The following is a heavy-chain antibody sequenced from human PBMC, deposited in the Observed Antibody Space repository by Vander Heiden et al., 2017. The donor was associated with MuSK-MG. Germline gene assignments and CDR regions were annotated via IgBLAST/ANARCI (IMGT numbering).Heavy chain of an antibody. CDR2: INHSRTT. D-gene: IGHD2-2*02. CDR1: GGSFSGYY. J-gene: IGHJ5*02. Sequence: QVQLQQWGAGLLKPSETLSLTCAVYGGSFSGYYWSWIRQPPGKGLEWIGEINHSRTTPYNPSLKSRVTISVDTSKNQFSLNLSSLTAADTAVYYCASGIRGYCSSTSCYTSLGFDPWGQGTLVTVSS. CDR3: ASGIRGYCSSTSCYTSLGFDP. V-gene: IGHV4-34*01.